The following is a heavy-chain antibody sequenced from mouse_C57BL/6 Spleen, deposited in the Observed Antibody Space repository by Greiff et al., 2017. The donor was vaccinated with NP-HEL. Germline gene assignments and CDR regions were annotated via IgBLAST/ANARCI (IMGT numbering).Heavy chain of an antibody. D-gene: IGHD4-1*01. CDR3: ARGSNFLDY. J-gene: IGHJ2*01. V-gene: IGHV1-50*01. CDR2: IDPSDSYT. Sequence: QVQLQQPGAELVKPGASVKLSCKASGYTFTSYWMQWVKQRPGQGLEWIGEIDPSDSYTNYNQKFKGKATLTVDTSSSTAYMQLSSLTSEDSAVYYCARGSNFLDYWGKGTTLTVSS. CDR1: GYTFTSYW.